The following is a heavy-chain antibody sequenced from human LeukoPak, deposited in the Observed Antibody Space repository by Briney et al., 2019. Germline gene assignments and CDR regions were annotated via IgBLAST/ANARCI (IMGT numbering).Heavy chain of an antibody. V-gene: IGHV3-23*01. CDR2: ISGSGGRT. Sequence: GGSLRLSCAASGFTFSNYAMSWVRQAPGKGLEWVSGISGSGGRTYYADSVKGRFTVSRDNSKNTLYVQMNSLRAEDTAVYYCAKETEHYSGGSYFDYWGHGTLVTVSS. J-gene: IGHJ4*01. D-gene: IGHD1-26*01. CDR1: GFTFSNYA. CDR3: AKETEHYSGGSYFDY.